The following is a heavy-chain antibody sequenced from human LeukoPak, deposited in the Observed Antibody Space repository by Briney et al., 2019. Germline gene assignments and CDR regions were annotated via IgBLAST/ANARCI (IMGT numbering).Heavy chain of an antibody. D-gene: IGHD3-10*01. CDR1: VGSISSSSYS. Sequence: SETLSLTCTVSVGSISSSSYSWGWIRQPPGKGLEWIGSIYSSGSTYYNPSLKSRVTISVDTSKNQFSLKLSSVTAADTAVYYCARQGGSGSQYPNWFDPWGQGTLLTVSS. CDR3: ARQGGSGSQYPNWFDP. V-gene: IGHV4-39*01. J-gene: IGHJ5*02. CDR2: IYSSGST.